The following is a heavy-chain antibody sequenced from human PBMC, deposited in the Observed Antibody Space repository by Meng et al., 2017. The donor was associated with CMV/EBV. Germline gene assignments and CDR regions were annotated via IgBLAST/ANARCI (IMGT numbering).Heavy chain of an antibody. CDR1: GFTFSSYA. V-gene: IGHV3-30*04. CDR2: ISYDGSNK. D-gene: IGHD3-3*01. J-gene: IGHJ6*02. Sequence: GESLKISCAASGFTFSSYAMHWVRQAPGKGLEWVAVISYDGSNKYYADSVKGRFTISRVNSKNTLYLQMNSLRAEDTAVYYCARDLGRFLEWSGALGGMDVWGQGTTVTVSS. CDR3: ARDLGRFLEWSGALGGMDV.